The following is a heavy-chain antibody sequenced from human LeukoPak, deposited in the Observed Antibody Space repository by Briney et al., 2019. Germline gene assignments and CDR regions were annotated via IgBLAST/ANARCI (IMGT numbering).Heavy chain of an antibody. CDR3: ARATLAAAGYFDY. CDR2: IKQDGSEK. J-gene: IGHJ4*02. CDR1: GFTFSSYW. V-gene: IGHV3-7*01. Sequence: PGGSLRLSRAASGFTFSSYWMSWVRQAPGKGLEWVANIKQDGSEKYYLDSVKGRLTISRDNAKNSLYLQMNSLRAEDTAVYYCARATLAAAGYFDYWGQGTLVTVSS. D-gene: IGHD6-13*01.